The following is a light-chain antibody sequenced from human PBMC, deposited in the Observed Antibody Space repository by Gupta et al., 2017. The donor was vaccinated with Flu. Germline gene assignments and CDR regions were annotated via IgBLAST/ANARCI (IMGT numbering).Light chain of an antibody. V-gene: IGLV3-21*02. Sequence: MAKLTCGGDNIGSKSLHWYRQKPGQGPPPVVYDDDDRPRGSAVPASGSNSRNTATVTISGVGAGGEADYYCQVKDSAAGHTHVVFGGGTKLTVL. CDR3: QVKDSAAGHTHVV. J-gene: IGLJ2*01. CDR1: NIGSKS. CDR2: DDD.